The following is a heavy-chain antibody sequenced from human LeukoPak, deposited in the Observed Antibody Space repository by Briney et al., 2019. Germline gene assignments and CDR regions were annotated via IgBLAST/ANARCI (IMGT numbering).Heavy chain of an antibody. J-gene: IGHJ5*02. CDR2: IYHSGST. D-gene: IGHD6-19*01. Sequence: SQTLSLTCTVSGGSISSGGYYWSWIRQPPGKGLEWIGYIYHSGSTYYNPSLKSRVTISVDRSKNQFSLKLSSVTAADTAVYYCARGSVAGTSWFDPWGQGTLVTVSS. V-gene: IGHV4-30-2*01. CDR3: ARGSVAGTSWFDP. CDR1: GGSISSGGYY.